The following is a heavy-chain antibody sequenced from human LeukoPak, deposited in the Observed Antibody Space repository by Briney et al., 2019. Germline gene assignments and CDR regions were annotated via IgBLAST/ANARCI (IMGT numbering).Heavy chain of an antibody. CDR3: ARVTDSSSLGY. CDR2: LNTNTGNP. V-gene: IGHV7-4-1*02. D-gene: IGHD6-19*01. Sequence: ASVKVSCKASGYTFTMYAINWVRQAPGQGLEWMGWLNTNTGNPTYAQGFTGRFVFSLDTSVSTAYLQISSLKAEDTAVYYCARVTDSSSLGYWGQGTLVTVSS. CDR1: GYTFTMYA. J-gene: IGHJ4*02.